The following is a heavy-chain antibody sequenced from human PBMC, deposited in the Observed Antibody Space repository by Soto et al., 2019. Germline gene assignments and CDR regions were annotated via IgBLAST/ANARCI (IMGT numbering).Heavy chain of an antibody. J-gene: IGHJ5*02. CDR2: IYYSGRT. CDR3: ARVVIGYCSSGNCYSSFRFDP. CDR1: GGSISSADYY. V-gene: IGHV4-30-4*01. D-gene: IGHD2-15*01. Sequence: SETLSLTCTVSGGSISSADYYWSWIRQSPGKGLEWIGYIYYSGRTYYNPSLKSRVIISVDMSKNQFSLKLSSVTAADTAVYYCARVVIGYCSSGNCYSSFRFDPWGQGTLVTVSS.